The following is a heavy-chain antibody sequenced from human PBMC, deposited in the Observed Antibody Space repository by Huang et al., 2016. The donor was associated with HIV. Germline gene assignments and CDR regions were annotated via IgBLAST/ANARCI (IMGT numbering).Heavy chain of an antibody. D-gene: IGHD3-22*01. J-gene: IGHJ3*01. Sequence: QVQLVQSGGEVKQPGASVRVSCKASGYDFGSYGMSWVRQAPGKGLEGLGLIGRDSRDTRTAQKFQGRVTMTTDRSATTTYMELRSLRYDDTAVYYCARDTYYTDIWKRNDASFLWGQGTMITVYS. CDR3: ARDTYYTDIWKRNDASFL. CDR2: IGRDSRDT. V-gene: IGHV1-18*01. CDR1: GYDFGSYG.